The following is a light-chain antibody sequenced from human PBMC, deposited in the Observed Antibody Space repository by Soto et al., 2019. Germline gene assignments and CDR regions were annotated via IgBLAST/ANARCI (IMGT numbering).Light chain of an antibody. V-gene: IGKV3-15*01. CDR2: GAS. CDR1: QSVSSN. CDR3: QHYNNWLS. J-gene: IGKJ1*01. Sequence: EIVMTQSPATLSVSPGERATLSCRASQSVSSNLAWYQQKPSQAPRLLIYGASTRATGIPARFSGSGSGTEFTLTISSLQSEDFAVYYCQHYNNWLSFGQGTKVDIK.